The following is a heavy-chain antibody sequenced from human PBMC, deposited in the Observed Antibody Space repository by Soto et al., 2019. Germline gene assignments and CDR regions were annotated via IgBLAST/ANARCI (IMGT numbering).Heavy chain of an antibody. CDR1: GYTFTGYY. CDR2: ISANNGNT. Sequence: ASVKVSCKASGYTFTGYYMHWVRQAPGQGLEWMGWISANNGNTHYAQKLQGRVTMTTDTSTSTAYMELRSLRSDDTAVYYCARVQSGYDFAYWGQGTLVTVSS. CDR3: ARVQSGYDFAY. J-gene: IGHJ4*02. D-gene: IGHD5-12*01. V-gene: IGHV1-18*04.